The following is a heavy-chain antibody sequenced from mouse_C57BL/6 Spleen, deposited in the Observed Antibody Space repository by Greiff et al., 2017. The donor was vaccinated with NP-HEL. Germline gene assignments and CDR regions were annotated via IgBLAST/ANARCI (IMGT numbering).Heavy chain of an antibody. CDR1: GYTFTDYE. D-gene: IGHD2-4*01. CDR2: IDPETGGT. V-gene: IGHV1-15*01. J-gene: IGHJ4*01. CDR3: TSPYYDYDGYAMDY. Sequence: QVQLQQSGAELVRPGASVTLSCKASGYTFTDYEMHWVKQTPVHGLEWIGAIDPETGGTAYNQKFKGKAILTADKSSSTAYMELRSLTSEDSAVYYCTSPYYDYDGYAMDYWGQGTSVTVSS.